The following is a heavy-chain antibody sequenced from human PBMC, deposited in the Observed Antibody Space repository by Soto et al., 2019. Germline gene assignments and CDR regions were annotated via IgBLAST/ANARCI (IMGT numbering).Heavy chain of an antibody. CDR1: GYSFPNYW. CDR3: ARLRGFYNPLDY. J-gene: IGHJ4*02. CDR2: IDPSNSHV. V-gene: IGHV5-10-1*01. D-gene: IGHD1-1*01. Sequence: HGESLKISCKGSGYSFPNYWISWVRHMPGKGLEWMGKIDPSNSHVNYSPSFQGHVTISADKSISTAYLQWSSLKDSDTAMHYCARLRGFYNPLDYWDKGTLVTVSS.